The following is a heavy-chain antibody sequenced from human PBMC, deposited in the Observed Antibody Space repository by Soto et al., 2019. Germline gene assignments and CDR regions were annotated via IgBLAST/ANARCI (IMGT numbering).Heavy chain of an antibody. D-gene: IGHD3-3*01. CDR2: IYSSGGT. J-gene: IGHJ5*02. V-gene: IGHV4-4*07. Sequence: QVQLQESGPGLVKSSETLSLTCTVSGGAISGYYWTWIRQPAGKGLEWIGRIYSSGGTKYNPSLKSRVTMSLDTSKNQFSLRLSSVTAADTAVYYCARGQRFSDSFDPWGQGTLVTVSS. CDR3: ARGQRFSDSFDP. CDR1: GGAISGYY.